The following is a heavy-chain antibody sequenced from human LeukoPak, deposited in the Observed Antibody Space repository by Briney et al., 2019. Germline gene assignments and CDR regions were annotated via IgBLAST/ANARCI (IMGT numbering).Heavy chain of an antibody. D-gene: IGHD3-22*01. CDR2: INPSGGST. CDR1: GYTFTSYF. V-gene: IGHV1-46*01. CDR3: ARDRKATYYYDSSGYSTFGY. J-gene: IGHJ4*02. Sequence: GASVKVSCKASGYTFTSYFMHWVRQAPGQGLEWMGIINPSGGSTSYAQKFQGRVTMTRDTSTSTVYMELSSLRSEDTAVYYCARDRKATYYYDSSGYSTFGYWGQGTLVTVSS.